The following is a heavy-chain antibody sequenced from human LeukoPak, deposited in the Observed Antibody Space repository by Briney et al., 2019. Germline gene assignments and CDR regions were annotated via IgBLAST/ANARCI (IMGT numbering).Heavy chain of an antibody. CDR1: GGSISSSSYY. Sequence: KPSATLSLTCTVSGGSISSSSYYWGWIRQPPGKGLEWIGSIYYSGSTYYNPSLKSRVTISVDTSKNQFSLKLSSVTAADTAVYYCARREQWLGVGWFDPWGQGTLVTVSS. D-gene: IGHD6-19*01. J-gene: IGHJ5*02. CDR3: ARREQWLGVGWFDP. V-gene: IGHV4-39*01. CDR2: IYYSGST.